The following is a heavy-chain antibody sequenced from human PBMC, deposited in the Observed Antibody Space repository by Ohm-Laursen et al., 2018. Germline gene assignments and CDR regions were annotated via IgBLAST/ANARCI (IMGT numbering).Heavy chain of an antibody. J-gene: IGHJ4*02. D-gene: IGHD5-18*01. CDR1: GFTFSSYA. V-gene: IGHV3-23*01. Sequence: GSLRLSCAASGFTFSSYAMSWVRQAPGKGLEWVSAISGSGGRTYNADSVKGRFTISRDNSKNTLYLQMNSLRAEDTAVYYCAREYSYGGYYFDYWGQGTTVTVSS. CDR3: AREYSYGGYYFDY. CDR2: ISGSGGRT.